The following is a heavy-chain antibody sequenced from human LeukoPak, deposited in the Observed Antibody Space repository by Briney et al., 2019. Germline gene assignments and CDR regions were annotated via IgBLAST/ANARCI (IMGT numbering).Heavy chain of an antibody. V-gene: IGHV4-4*07. D-gene: IGHD6-13*01. Sequence: SETLSLTCTVSGGSLNSYYWGWIRQPPGKGLEWIGRIYSTGSTNYNPSLKSRVTMSVDTSKNQFSLRLRSVTAADTAVYYCARQIASAGTAGFDFWGQGALVTVSS. J-gene: IGHJ4*02. CDR2: IYSTGST. CDR1: GGSLNSYY. CDR3: ARQIASAGTAGFDF.